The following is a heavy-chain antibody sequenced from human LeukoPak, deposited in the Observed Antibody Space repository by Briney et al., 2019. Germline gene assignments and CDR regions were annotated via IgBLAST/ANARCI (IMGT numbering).Heavy chain of an antibody. CDR3: AKYLTYYYDSSGYQKPY. J-gene: IGHJ4*02. Sequence: GGSLRLSCAASGFTFSSYAMSWVRQAPGKGLEWVSAISGSGGGTYYADSVKGRFTISRDNSKNTLYLQMNSLRAEDTAVYYCAKYLTYYYDSSGYQKPYWGQGTLVTVSS. V-gene: IGHV3-23*01. CDR1: GFTFSSYA. D-gene: IGHD3-22*01. CDR2: ISGSGGGT.